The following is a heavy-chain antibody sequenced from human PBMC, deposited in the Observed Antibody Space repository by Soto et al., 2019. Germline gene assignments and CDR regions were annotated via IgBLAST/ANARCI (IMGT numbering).Heavy chain of an antibody. J-gene: IGHJ6*03. Sequence: ASVKVSCKASGYTFTSYGISWVRQAPGQGLEWMGWISAYNGNTNYAQKLQGRVTMTTDTSTSTAYLELRSLRSDDTAVYYCARVGEGGYSGYDSMGSRNNYYYYMDVWGKGTTVTVSS. V-gene: IGHV1-18*01. CDR2: ISAYNGNT. CDR3: ARVGEGGYSGYDSMGSRNNYYYYMDV. D-gene: IGHD5-12*01. CDR1: GYTFTSYG.